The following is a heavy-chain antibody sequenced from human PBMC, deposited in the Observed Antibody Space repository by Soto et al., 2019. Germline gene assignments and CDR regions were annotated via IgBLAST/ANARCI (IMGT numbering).Heavy chain of an antibody. D-gene: IGHD2-2*02. V-gene: IGHV3-21*01. CDR2: ISSRSDI. CDR3: AREYTAWPLAYGLDV. Sequence: GGSLRLSCVGSGFTFSAYSINWVRQAPGKGLEWVSSISSRSDIYYADSVKGRFTISRDNAKNSVSLQMNSLRAEDTAVYYCAREYTAWPLAYGLDVWGQGTTVTVSS. CDR1: GFTFSAYS. J-gene: IGHJ6*02.